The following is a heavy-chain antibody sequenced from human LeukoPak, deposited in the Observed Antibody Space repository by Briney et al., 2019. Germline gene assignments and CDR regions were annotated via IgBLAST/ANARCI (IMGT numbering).Heavy chain of an antibody. V-gene: IGHV4-4*07. Sequence: SETLSLTCTVAGGSIVSYYWSGIRRPPGKGLKGIGDIYTSGATNYNRSLKSRVTMAVDTSKNQFSLKLSSVTAADTAVYYCARDVVELGAFDIWGEGRMVTVYS. CDR3: ARDVVELGAFDI. CDR1: GGSIVSYY. CDR2: IYTSGAT. D-gene: IGHD5-24*01. J-gene: IGHJ3*02.